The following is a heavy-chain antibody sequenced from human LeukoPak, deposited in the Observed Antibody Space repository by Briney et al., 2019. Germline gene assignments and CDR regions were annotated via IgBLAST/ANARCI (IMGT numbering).Heavy chain of an antibody. J-gene: IGHJ4*02. CDR1: GFTFSSYG. CDR2: ISYDGSNK. V-gene: IGHV3-30*18. D-gene: IGHD3-3*01. CDR3: AKSYYDFWSGAHFDY. Sequence: GRSLRLSCAASGFTFSSYGMHWVRQAPGKGLEWVAVISYDGSNKYYADSVKGRFTISRDNSKNTLYLQMNSLRAEDTAVYYCAKSYYDFWSGAHFDYWGQGTLVTVSS.